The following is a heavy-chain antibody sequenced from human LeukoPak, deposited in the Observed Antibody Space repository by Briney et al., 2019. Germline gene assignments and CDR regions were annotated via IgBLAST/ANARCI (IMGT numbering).Heavy chain of an antibody. CDR1: GFTFSNYG. Sequence: GGSLRLSCAASGFTFSNYGMHWVRQAPGKGPEWVAVIWYDGTNKYYVDSVKGRFAISRDNSKNTLFLQMDSLRADDTAVYYCARDQSSEWYGLIDYWGQGTLVTVS. J-gene: IGHJ4*02. CDR3: ARDQSSEWYGLIDY. D-gene: IGHD3-22*01. V-gene: IGHV3-33*01. CDR2: IWYDGTNK.